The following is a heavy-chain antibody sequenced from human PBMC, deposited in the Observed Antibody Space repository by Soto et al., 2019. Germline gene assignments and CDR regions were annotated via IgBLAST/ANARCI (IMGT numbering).Heavy chain of an antibody. V-gene: IGHV4-34*01. Sequence: NPSETLSLTCAVYGGSFSCYYWSWIRQPPGKGLEWIGEINHSGSTNYNPSLKSRVTISVDTSKNQFSLKLSSVTAADTAVYYCASVSSSSLSDAFDIWGQGTMVTVSS. CDR1: GGSFSCYY. CDR2: INHSGST. J-gene: IGHJ3*02. D-gene: IGHD6-6*01. CDR3: ASVSSSSLSDAFDI.